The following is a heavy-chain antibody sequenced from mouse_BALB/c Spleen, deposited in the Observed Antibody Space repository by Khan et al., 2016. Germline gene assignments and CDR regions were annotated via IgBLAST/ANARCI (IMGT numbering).Heavy chain of an antibody. J-gene: IGHJ4*01. Sequence: QVQLKESGPGLVAPSQSLSITCTVSGFSLTGYGVNWVRQPPGKGLEWLGMIWGDGSTDYNSALKSRLSISKDKSKSQVFLKMNSMQTDDTARYYCARELGHYAVDYWGQGTSFTVSS. D-gene: IGHD4-1*01. CDR3: ARELGHYAVDY. V-gene: IGHV2-6-7*01. CDR1: GFSLTGYG. CDR2: IWGDGST.